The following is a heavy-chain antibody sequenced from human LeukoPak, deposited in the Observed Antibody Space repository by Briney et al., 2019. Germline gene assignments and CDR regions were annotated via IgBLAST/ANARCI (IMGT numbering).Heavy chain of an antibody. CDR1: SGSISGYY. Sequence: SETLSLTCTVSSGSISGYYWSWIRQPPGKGLEWIGYIYYSGSTNYNPSLKSRVTISVDTSKNQFSLKLSSVTAADTAVYYCAGGIAGSIYYYYYMDVWGKGTTVTISS. D-gene: IGHD3-10*01. J-gene: IGHJ6*03. CDR3: AGGIAGSIYYYYYMDV. V-gene: IGHV4-59*01. CDR2: IYYSGST.